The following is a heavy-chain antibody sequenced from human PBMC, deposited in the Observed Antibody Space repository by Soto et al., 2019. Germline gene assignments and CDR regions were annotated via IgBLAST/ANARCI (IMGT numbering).Heavy chain of an antibody. CDR1: GGSFSGYY. J-gene: IGHJ4*02. CDR2: INHSGST. CDR3: ARGPYRIAAAGTADFDY. Sequence: SETLSLTCAVYGGSFSGYYLSWIRQPPGKGLEWIGEINHSGSTNYNPSLKSRVTISVDTSKNQFSLKLSSVTAADTAVYYCARGPYRIAAAGTADFDYWGQGTLVTVSS. D-gene: IGHD6-13*01. V-gene: IGHV4-34*01.